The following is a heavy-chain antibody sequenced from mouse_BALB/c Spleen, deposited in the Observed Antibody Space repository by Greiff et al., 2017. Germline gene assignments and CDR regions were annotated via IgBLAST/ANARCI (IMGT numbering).Heavy chain of an antibody. V-gene: IGHV1S56*01. Sequence: VQLQESGPELVKPGASVRISCKASGYTFTSYYIHWVKQRPGQGLEWIGWIYPGNVNTKYNEKFKGKATLTADKSSSTAYMQLSSLTSEDSAVYFCASYGSSYYFDYWGQGTTLTVSS. CDR3: ASYGSSYYFDY. CDR2: IYPGNVNT. D-gene: IGHD1-1*01. J-gene: IGHJ2*01. CDR1: GYTFTSYY.